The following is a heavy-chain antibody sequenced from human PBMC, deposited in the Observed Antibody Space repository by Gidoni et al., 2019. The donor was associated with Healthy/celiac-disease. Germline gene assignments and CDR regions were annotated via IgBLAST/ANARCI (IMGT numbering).Heavy chain of an antibody. D-gene: IGHD3-3*01. V-gene: IGHV4-38-2*02. CDR2: IYHSGST. Sequence: QVQLQESGPGLVKPSETLSLTCTVSGYSISSGYYWGWIRQPPGKGLEWIGSIYHSGSTYYNPSLKSRVTISVDTSKNQFSLKLSSVTAADTAVYYCARAPAYYDFWSGYGAWYFDLWGRGTLVTVSS. CDR1: GYSISSGYY. CDR3: ARAPAYYDFWSGYGAWYFDL. J-gene: IGHJ2*01.